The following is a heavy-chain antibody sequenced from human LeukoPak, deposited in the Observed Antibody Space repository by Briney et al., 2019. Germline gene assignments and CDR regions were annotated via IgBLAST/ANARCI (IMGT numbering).Heavy chain of an antibody. Sequence: GASVKVSCKASGYTFTTFAISWVRQAPGQGLEWMGWINPNSGGTNYAQKFQGRVTMTRDTSISTAYMELSRLRSDDTAVYYCARGIVGATTGDWGQGTLVTVSS. J-gene: IGHJ4*02. CDR1: GYTFTTFA. V-gene: IGHV1-2*02. CDR2: INPNSGGT. D-gene: IGHD1-26*01. CDR3: ARGIVGATTGD.